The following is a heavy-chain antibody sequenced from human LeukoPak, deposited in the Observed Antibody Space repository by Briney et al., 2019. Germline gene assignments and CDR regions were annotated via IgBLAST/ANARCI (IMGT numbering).Heavy chain of an antibody. CDR1: GFTFTSSA. V-gene: IGHV1-58*01. CDR3: ARDMSSSWYY. Sequence: SVKVSCKASGFTFTSSAVQWVRQARGQRLEWIGWIVVGSGNTNYAQKFQGRVTITADESTSTAYMELSSLRSEDTAVYYCARDMSSSWYYWGQGTLVTVSS. CDR2: IVVGSGNT. D-gene: IGHD6-13*01. J-gene: IGHJ4*02.